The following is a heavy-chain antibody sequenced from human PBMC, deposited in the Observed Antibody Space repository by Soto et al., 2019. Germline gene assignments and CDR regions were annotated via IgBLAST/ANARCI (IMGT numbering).Heavy chain of an antibody. J-gene: IGHJ4*02. CDR2: INAGNGNT. CDR3: ARDPGYSYGYN. D-gene: IGHD5-18*01. CDR1: GYTFTSYS. V-gene: IGHV1-3*01. Sequence: ASMKVSCKASGYTFTSYSIHWVRQAPGQRLEWMGWINAGNGNTKYSQKFQGRVTITRDTSASTAYMELSSLRSEDTAVYYCARDPGYSYGYNWGQGTLVTVS.